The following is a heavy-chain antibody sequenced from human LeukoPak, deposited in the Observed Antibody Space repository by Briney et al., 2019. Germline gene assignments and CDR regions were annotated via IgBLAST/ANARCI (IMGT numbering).Heavy chain of an antibody. CDR2: ISGSGGST. V-gene: IGHV3-23*01. CDR3: AKDLSGTNDY. J-gene: IGHJ4*02. CDR1: GFTFSSYA. Sequence: GGSLRLSCAASGFTFSSYAMSWVRQAPGKGLEWVSAISGSGGSTYYADSVKGRFTISRDNAKNSLYLQMNSLRAEDTALYYCAKDLSGTNDYWGQGTLVTVSS. D-gene: IGHD1-1*01.